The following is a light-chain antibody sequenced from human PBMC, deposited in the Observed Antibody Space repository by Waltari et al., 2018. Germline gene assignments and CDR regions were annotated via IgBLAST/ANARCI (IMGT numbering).Light chain of an antibody. J-gene: IGKJ1*01. V-gene: IGKV3-15*01. Sequence: ETVVTQSPATLSVSPGESVTPSCRASQNINRNLAWYQQKPGQAPRLLIYGASTRATGIPDRFSGSGSRTEFTLTISSLHSEDFAVYYCHQNNDWPLWTFGQGTKVEIK. CDR2: GAS. CDR3: HQNNDWPLWT. CDR1: QNINRN.